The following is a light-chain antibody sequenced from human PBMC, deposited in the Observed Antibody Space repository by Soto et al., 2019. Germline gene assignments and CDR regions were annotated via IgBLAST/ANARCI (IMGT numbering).Light chain of an antibody. V-gene: IGKV1-12*01. CDR2: AAS. CDR3: QQANRFPYS. CDR1: QDFNNR. Sequence: DIQMSQSPSSVSASVGDRVTITYRASQDFNNRLAWYQQTPGKAPKLLIYAASSLQPGVPSRFSGSGSGTDFTLTISSLQPEDFATYYCQQANRFPYSFGQGTKLEMK. J-gene: IGKJ2*03.